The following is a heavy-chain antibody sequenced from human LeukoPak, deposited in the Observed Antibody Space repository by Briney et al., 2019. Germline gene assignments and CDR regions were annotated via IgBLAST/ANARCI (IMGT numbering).Heavy chain of an antibody. V-gene: IGHV5-51*01. J-gene: IGHJ4*02. CDR1: GYSFTSYW. Sequence: PGESLKISCQGSGYSFTSYWIGWVRQMPGKGLEWMGIIYPGDSDTRYSPSFQGQVTISADKSISTAYLQWSSLKASDTAMYYCASSARPYYYDSSGYPLHWGQGTLVTVSS. CDR3: ASSARPYYYDSSGYPLH. CDR2: IYPGDSDT. D-gene: IGHD3-22*01.